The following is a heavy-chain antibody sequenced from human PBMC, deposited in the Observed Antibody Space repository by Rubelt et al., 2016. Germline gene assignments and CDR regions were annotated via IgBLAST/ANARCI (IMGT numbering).Heavy chain of an antibody. Sequence: QITLKESGPTLVKPTQTLTLTCTFSGFSLSTSGVGVGWIRQPPGKALEWLALIYWDDDKRYSPSLKSRLTITKDASKNQVVLTMTKMDPVDTATYYCARRLPEVGSGWASYCDSWGQGTLVTVSS. CDR1: GFSLSTSGVG. CDR2: IYWDDDK. V-gene: IGHV2-5*02. D-gene: IGHD6-19*01. CDR3: ARRLPEVGSGWASYCDS. J-gene: IGHJ4*02.